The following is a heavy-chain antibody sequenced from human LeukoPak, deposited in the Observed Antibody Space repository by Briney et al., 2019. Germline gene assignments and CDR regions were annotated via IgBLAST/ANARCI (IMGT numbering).Heavy chain of an antibody. Sequence: GRSLRLSCAASGFTFSSYGMHWVRQAPGKGLEWVAVISYDGSNKHYADSVKGRFTISRDKSKNTVYLQMNSLRAEDTAIYYCAKDRGAVAGASGYYYYGMDVWGKGTTVTVSS. V-gene: IGHV3-30*18. CDR3: AKDRGAVAGASGYYYYGMDV. CDR1: GFTFSSYG. J-gene: IGHJ6*04. CDR2: ISYDGSNK. D-gene: IGHD6-19*01.